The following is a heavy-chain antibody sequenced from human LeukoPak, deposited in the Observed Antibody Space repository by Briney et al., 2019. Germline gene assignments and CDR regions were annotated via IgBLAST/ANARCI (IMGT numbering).Heavy chain of an antibody. Sequence: PGGSLRLSCAASGFTFSDYYMSWIRQAPGKGLEWVSYISSSGSTIYYADSVKGRFTISRDNAKNSLYLQMNSLRAEDTAVYYCARGSAPLSLRSQGVDAFDIWGQGTMVTVSS. J-gene: IGHJ3*02. V-gene: IGHV3-11*01. CDR2: ISSSGSTI. CDR1: GFTFSDYY. CDR3: ARGSAPLSLRSQGVDAFDI. D-gene: IGHD3-3*01.